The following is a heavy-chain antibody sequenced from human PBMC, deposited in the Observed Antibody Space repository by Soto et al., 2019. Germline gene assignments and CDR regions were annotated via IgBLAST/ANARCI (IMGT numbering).Heavy chain of an antibody. CDR2: ISSSSSYI. CDR3: ARDPFLAAAGSFDY. Sequence: GGSLRLSCAASGFTFSSYSMNWVRQAPGKGLEWVSSISSSSSYIYYADSVKGRFTISRDNAKNSLYLQMNSLRAEDTAVYYCARDPFLAAAGSFDYWGQGTLVTVSS. D-gene: IGHD6-13*01. CDR1: GFTFSSYS. V-gene: IGHV3-21*01. J-gene: IGHJ4*02.